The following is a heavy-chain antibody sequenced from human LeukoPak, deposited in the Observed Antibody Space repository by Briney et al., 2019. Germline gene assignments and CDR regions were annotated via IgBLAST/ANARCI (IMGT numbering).Heavy chain of an antibody. D-gene: IGHD2-21*01. CDR3: ARFRPWNGMDV. J-gene: IGHJ6*02. V-gene: IGHV4-59*06. Sequence: SETLSLTCTVSGGSISSYYWSWIRQPPGKGLEWIGHMHYTGSTYYNPSLKSRTTISVDMSKNQFSLKLSSVTVADTAVYYCARFRPWNGMDVWGQGTTVIVSS. CDR1: GGSISSYY. CDR2: MHYTGST.